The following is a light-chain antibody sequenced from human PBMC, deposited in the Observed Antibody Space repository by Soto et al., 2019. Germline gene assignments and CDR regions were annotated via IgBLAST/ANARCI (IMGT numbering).Light chain of an antibody. J-gene: IGLJ2*01. Sequence: QAVVTQPPSASGTPGQRVTTSCSGSSSNIGSNTVNWYQQLPGTAPKLLIYSNNQRPSGVPDRFSGSKSGTSASLAISGLQSEDEADYYCAAWDDSLNGYVVFGGGTKVTVL. CDR1: SSNIGSNT. CDR3: AAWDDSLNGYVV. CDR2: SNN. V-gene: IGLV1-44*01.